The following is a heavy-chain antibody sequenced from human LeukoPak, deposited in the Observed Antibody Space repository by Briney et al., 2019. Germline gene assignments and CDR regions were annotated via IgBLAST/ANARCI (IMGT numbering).Heavy chain of an antibody. CDR3: ARLALLALLRVVTGYHSLDV. Sequence: SETLSLTCTVSVGFISNFYWSWIRQPPGGGLEWIGYIYYSGTTNYNPSLKSRVTMSVDASKNQFSLWLTSVTAADTAAYYCARLALLALLRVVTGYHSLDVWGKGTKVTVSS. D-gene: IGHD3-9*01. CDR2: IYYSGTT. V-gene: IGHV4-59*01. CDR1: VGFISNFY. J-gene: IGHJ6*04.